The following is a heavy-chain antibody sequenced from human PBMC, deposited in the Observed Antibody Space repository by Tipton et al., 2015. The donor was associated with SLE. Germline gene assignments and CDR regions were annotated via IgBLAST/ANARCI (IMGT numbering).Heavy chain of an antibody. CDR3: ARQEGGLGSFVNWFDP. CDR2: IYYSGST. CDR1: GSSITSGDYF. Sequence: LRLSCSASGSSITSGDYFWSWIRQRPGKALEWIGFIYYSGSTFYDPSLQTRVTISIDSSKNQFSLKLTSVTAADTAVYYCARQEGGLGSFVNWFDPWGQGTLVTVSS. V-gene: IGHV4-31*02. J-gene: IGHJ5*02. D-gene: IGHD3-10*01.